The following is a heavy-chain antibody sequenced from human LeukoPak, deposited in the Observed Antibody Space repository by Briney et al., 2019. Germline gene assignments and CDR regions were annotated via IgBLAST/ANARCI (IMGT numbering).Heavy chain of an antibody. Sequence: PSETLSLTCAVYGGSFSGYYWSWIRQPPGKGLEWIGEINHSGSTNYNPSLKSRVTISVDTSKNQFSLKLSSVTAADTAVYYCARVPIVVVVAATPTGAFDIWGQGTMVTVSS. CDR3: ARVPIVVVVAATPTGAFDI. CDR2: INHSGST. V-gene: IGHV4-34*01. CDR1: GGSFSGYY. D-gene: IGHD2-15*01. J-gene: IGHJ3*02.